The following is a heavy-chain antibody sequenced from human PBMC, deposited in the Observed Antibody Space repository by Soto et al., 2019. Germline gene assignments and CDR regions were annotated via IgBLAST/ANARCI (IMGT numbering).Heavy chain of an antibody. Sequence: GASVKVSCKASGGTFSSYAISWVRQAPGQGLEWMGGIIPIFGTANYAQKFQGRVTITADESTSTAYMELSSLRSEDTAVYYCEISETGYDLLDYWGQGTLVTVSS. CDR3: EISETGYDLLDY. J-gene: IGHJ4*02. V-gene: IGHV1-69*13. CDR1: GGTFSSYA. D-gene: IGHD5-12*01. CDR2: IIPIFGTA.